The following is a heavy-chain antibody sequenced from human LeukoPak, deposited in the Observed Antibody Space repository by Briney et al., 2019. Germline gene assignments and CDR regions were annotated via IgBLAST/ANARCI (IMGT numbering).Heavy chain of an antibody. D-gene: IGHD5-12*01. CDR3: AKDLGYSGYY. Sequence: PGGSLRLSCAASGFSVSSNFMTWVRQAPGKGLEWVSVFYSDGSTYYAGSVKGRFTISRDNSKNTLYLQMNSLRAEDTAVYYCAKDLGYSGYYWGQGTLVTVSS. CDR2: FYSDGST. V-gene: IGHV3-66*01. J-gene: IGHJ4*02. CDR1: GFSVSSNF.